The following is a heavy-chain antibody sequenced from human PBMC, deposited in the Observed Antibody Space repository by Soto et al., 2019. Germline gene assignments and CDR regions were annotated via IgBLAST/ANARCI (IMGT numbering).Heavy chain of an antibody. Sequence: PGESLKISRKGSGSSFTSYWLSCVSQMPGKGLEWMGMIDHSDSYTNYSPSFQGHVTISADKSISTAYLQWSSLKAADTAMYYCARAYSSPPGHWFEPWGQGTLVTVSS. CDR2: IDHSDSYT. CDR3: ARAYSSPPGHWFEP. J-gene: IGHJ5*02. CDR1: GSSFTSYW. D-gene: IGHD6-13*01. V-gene: IGHV5-10-1*01.